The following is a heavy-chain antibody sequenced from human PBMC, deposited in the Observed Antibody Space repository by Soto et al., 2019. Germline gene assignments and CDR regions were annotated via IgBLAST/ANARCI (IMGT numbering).Heavy chain of an antibody. CDR3: ARGLLYSSGWYGGGFDY. Sequence: EVQLVESGGGLVQPGGSLRVSCEASGFTLNNYWVHWVRQPPGKGLVWVSRINPDGSWTNYADSVKGRFTVSRDNARNTLYLQMNSLRAEDTAVYYCARGLLYSSGWYGGGFDYWGQGTLVTVSS. CDR2: INPDGSWT. CDR1: GFTLNNYW. V-gene: IGHV3-74*01. D-gene: IGHD6-19*01. J-gene: IGHJ4*02.